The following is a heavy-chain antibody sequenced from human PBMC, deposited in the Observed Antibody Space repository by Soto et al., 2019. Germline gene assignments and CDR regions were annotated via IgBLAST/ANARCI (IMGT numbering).Heavy chain of an antibody. D-gene: IGHD4-4*01. CDR3: ARENSNYFDY. J-gene: IGHJ4*02. Sequence: SETLSLTCAVSGYSISSGYYWGCIRQPPGKGLEWIGSIYHSGSTYYNPSLKSRVTISVDTSKNQFSLKLSSVTAADTAVYYCARENSNYFDYWGQGTLVTVSS. CDR1: GYSISSGYY. CDR2: IYHSGST. V-gene: IGHV4-38-2*01.